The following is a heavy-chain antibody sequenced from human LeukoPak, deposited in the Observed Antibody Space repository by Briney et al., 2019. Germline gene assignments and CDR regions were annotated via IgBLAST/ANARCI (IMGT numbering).Heavy chain of an antibody. V-gene: IGHV1-69*05. CDR2: IIPIFGTA. J-gene: IGHJ6*03. CDR3: ASRRYYDFWSGYYPRYYYYMDV. D-gene: IGHD3-3*01. Sequence: SVKVSCKASGGTFSSYAISWVRQAPGQGLEWMGRIIPIFGTANYAQKFQGRVTITTDESTSTAYMELSSLRPEDTAVYYCASRRYYDFWSGYYPRYYYYMDVWGKGTTVTVSS. CDR1: GGTFSSYA.